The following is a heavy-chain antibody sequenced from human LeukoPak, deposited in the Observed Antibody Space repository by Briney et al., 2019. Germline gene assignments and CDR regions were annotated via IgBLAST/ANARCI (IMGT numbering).Heavy chain of an antibody. Sequence: GGSLRLSCAASGYTFSSYAMSWVRQAPGKGLEWVSAISGSGGSTYYADSVKGRFTISRDNSKNTLYLQMNSLRAEDTAVYYCASLSGSYSFRNPWGQGTLVTVSS. CDR1: GYTFSSYA. J-gene: IGHJ4*02. V-gene: IGHV3-23*01. CDR3: ASLSGSYSFRNP. D-gene: IGHD1-26*01. CDR2: ISGSGGST.